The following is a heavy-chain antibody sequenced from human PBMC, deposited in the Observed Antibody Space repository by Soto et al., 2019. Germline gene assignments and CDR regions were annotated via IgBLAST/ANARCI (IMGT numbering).Heavy chain of an antibody. V-gene: IGHV3-30-3*02. CDR3: AKGLRFLEH. D-gene: IGHD3-3*01. Sequence: GGSLRLSFATSGFTFGSYALHWVRQAPGKGLEWVALISNDGDNTYYPDSVKGRFTASRDKSDKTLYLHMESLAPEDTAVYYCAKGLRFLEHWGQGAVVTVSS. CDR2: ISNDGDNT. J-gene: IGHJ1*01. CDR1: GFTFGSYA.